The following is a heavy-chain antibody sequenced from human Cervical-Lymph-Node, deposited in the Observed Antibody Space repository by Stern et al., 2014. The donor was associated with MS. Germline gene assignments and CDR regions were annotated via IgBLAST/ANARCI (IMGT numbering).Heavy chain of an antibody. D-gene: IGHD3-10*01. Sequence: EVQLVESGGGLVQPGGSLKLSCAASGFDFSGSAMHWVRQAPGKGLGWVGHIRTKPNTYAAAYAASVRGRFTISRDDSKTTAYLQMNSLKTEDTAIYYCAIYYGAGSYGLGYWGQGALVTVSS. CDR2: IRTKPNTYAA. CDR1: GFDFSGSA. CDR3: AIYYGAGSYGLGY. V-gene: IGHV3-73*01. J-gene: IGHJ4*02.